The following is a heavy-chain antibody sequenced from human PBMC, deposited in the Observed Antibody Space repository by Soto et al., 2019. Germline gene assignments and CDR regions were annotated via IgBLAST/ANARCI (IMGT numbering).Heavy chain of an antibody. J-gene: IGHJ4*02. V-gene: IGHV4-31*03. D-gene: IGHD2-21*02. Sequence: QVQLQESGPGLVKPSETLSLTCTLSGGSINSGGYYWTWIRQHPGKGLEWIGYISYSGTTSYNPSLKSRLTISIDTQNQFSLKLRSVTAADTATYYCARQFCGGDCLPPLNLGQGTLVTVSS. CDR1: GGSINSGGYY. CDR3: ARQFCGGDCLPPLN. CDR2: ISYSGTT.